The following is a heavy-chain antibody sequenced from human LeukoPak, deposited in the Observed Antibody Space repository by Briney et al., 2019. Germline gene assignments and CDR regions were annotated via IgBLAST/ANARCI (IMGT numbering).Heavy chain of an antibody. CDR2: IYYSGST. CDR1: GGSISSSSYY. D-gene: IGHD6-19*01. CDR3: ARDMIQQWLVSPYYMDV. V-gene: IGHV4-39*02. J-gene: IGHJ6*03. Sequence: PSETLSLTCTVSGGSISSSSYYWGWIRQPPGKGLEWIGSIYYSGSTYYNPSLKSRVTISVDTSKNQFSLKLSSVTAADTAVYYCARDMIQQWLVSPYYMDVWGKGTTVTISS.